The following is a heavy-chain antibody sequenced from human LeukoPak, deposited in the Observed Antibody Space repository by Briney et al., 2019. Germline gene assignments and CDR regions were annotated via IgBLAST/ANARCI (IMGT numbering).Heavy chain of an antibody. CDR3: ARDGNGRYCTSASCYYFDY. CDR2: IWYDGSNK. J-gene: IGHJ4*02. CDR1: GFTFSSYG. V-gene: IGHV3-33*01. D-gene: IGHD2-2*01. Sequence: GGSLRLSCAASGFTFSSYGMHWVRQAPGKGLEWVAVIWYDGSNKYYADSVKGRFTISRDNSKNTLYLQMNSLRAEDTAVYYCARDGNGRYCTSASCYYFDYWGQGNLVTVSS.